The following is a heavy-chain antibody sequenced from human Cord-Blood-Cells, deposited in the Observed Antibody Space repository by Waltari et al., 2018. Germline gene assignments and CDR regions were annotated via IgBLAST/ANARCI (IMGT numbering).Heavy chain of an antibody. Sequence: EVQLVESGGGVVKPGGSLRLSCAASGLTFRSSSMNWVRQAPGKGLEWVSSISSSSSYIYYEDSVKGRFTISRDNAKNSLYLQMNSLRAEDTAVYYCARDMDSSSSVDYWGQGTLVTVSS. CDR1: GLTFRSSS. V-gene: IGHV3-21*01. J-gene: IGHJ4*02. CDR2: ISSSSSYI. CDR3: ARDMDSSSSVDY. D-gene: IGHD6-6*01.